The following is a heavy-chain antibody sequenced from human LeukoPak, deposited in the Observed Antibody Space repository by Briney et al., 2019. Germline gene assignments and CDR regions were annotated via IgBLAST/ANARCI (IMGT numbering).Heavy chain of an antibody. Sequence: ASVKVSCKASGGTFSSYAISWVRQAPGQGLEWMGGIIPIFGTANYAQKFQGRVTITADESTSTAYMELSSLRSEDTAVYYCASEGYHYDSSGYAPPFDYWGQGTLVTVSS. CDR3: ASEGYHYDSSGYAPPFDY. J-gene: IGHJ4*02. D-gene: IGHD3-22*01. CDR1: GGTFSSYA. V-gene: IGHV1-69*13. CDR2: IIPIFGTA.